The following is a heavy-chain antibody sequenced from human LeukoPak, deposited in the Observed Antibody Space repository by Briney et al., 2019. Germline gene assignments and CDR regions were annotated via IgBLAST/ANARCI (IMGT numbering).Heavy chain of an antibody. CDR1: GGTFSSYD. CDR3: AREFGHCYGDNCFYFFDT. D-gene: IGHD4-23*01. Sequence: ASVKVSCKASGGTFSSYDISWVRQAPGQGLEWMGWINTYKGDTLYAQKLQGRVTMTADTSTNTAYMELRSLRFDDTAVYYCAREFGHCYGDNCFYFFDTWGQGFRVTVSS. CDR2: INTYKGDT. J-gene: IGHJ4*02. V-gene: IGHV1-18*01.